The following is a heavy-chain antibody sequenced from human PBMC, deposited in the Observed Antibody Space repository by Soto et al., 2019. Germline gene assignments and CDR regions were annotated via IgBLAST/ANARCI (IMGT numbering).Heavy chain of an antibody. J-gene: IGHJ6*03. Sequence: GGSLRLSCAASGFTFSSYAMSWVRQAPGKGLEWVSAISGSGGSTYYADSVKGRFTISRDNSKNTLYLQMNSLRAEDTAVYYCAYSSSWYYYYMDVWGKGTTVTVSS. CDR2: ISGSGGST. CDR3: AYSSSWYYYYMDV. V-gene: IGHV3-23*01. D-gene: IGHD6-13*01. CDR1: GFTFSSYA.